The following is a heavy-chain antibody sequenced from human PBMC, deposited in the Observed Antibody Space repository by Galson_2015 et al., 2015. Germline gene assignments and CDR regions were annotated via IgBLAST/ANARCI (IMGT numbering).Heavy chain of an antibody. V-gene: IGHV3-15*01. CDR2: IKSKVDGGTT. Sequence: SLRLSCAASGLSFSDAWMAWVRQAPGKGLEWVGRIKSKVDGGTTIFAAPVKGRFTISRDDSKNTVYLQMDSLKTEDTAVYYCTALAVKMVRGPVIVHYAFDIWGPGTLVTVSS. CDR1: GLSFSDAW. D-gene: IGHD3-10*01. CDR3: TALAVKMVRGPVIVHYAFDI. J-gene: IGHJ3*02.